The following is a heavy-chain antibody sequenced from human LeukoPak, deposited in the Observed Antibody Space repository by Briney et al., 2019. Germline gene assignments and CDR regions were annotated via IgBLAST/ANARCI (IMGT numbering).Heavy chain of an antibody. CDR2: IWYDGSNK. J-gene: IGHJ6*03. Sequence: GGSLRLSCAASGFTFSSYGLHWVRQAPGKGLEWVAVIWYDGSNKYYADSVKDRFTISRDNSKNTLYLQMNSLRAEDTAVYYCAKGLNYYYMDVWGKGTTVTVSS. V-gene: IGHV3-33*06. CDR1: GFTFSSYG. CDR3: AKGLNYYYMDV.